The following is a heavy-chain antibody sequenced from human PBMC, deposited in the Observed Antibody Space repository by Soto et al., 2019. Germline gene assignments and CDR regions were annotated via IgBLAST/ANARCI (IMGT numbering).Heavy chain of an antibody. D-gene: IGHD3-9*01. V-gene: IGHV3-23*01. Sequence: PGGSLRLSCAASGFTFSSYAMSWVRQAPGKGLEWVSAISGSGGSTYYADSVKGRFTISRDNSKNTLYLQMNSLRAEDTAVYYCFRDDIMTSPLPTYAYYWGQGTLVTVSS. CDR2: ISGSGGST. CDR3: FRDDIMTSPLPTYAYY. CDR1: GFTFSSYA. J-gene: IGHJ4*02.